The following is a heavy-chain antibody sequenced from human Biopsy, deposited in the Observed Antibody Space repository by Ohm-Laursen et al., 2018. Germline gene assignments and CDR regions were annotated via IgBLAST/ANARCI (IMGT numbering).Heavy chain of an antibody. J-gene: IGHJ3*02. CDR3: ARVEAGTYDALDI. V-gene: IGHV4-59*07. D-gene: IGHD1-26*01. Sequence: GTLSLTCSVSGGSMTGYEWSWILLAPRKGLEWIGYIYYCGGTKYNPSLASRVTFSVDMSKSQFSLKLYSVTAADTAVYYCARVEAGTYDALDIWGQGTLVAVSA. CDR2: IYYCGGT. CDR1: GGSMTGYE.